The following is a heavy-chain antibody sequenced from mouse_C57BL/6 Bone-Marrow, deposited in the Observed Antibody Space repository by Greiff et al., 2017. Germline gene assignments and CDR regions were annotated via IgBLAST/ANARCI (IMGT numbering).Heavy chain of an antibody. CDR1: GYAFSSYW. D-gene: IGHD4-1*01. CDR2: IYPGDGDT. CDR3: ARGDWDLAWFAY. Sequence: QVQLQQSGAELVKPGASVKISCKASGYAFSSYWMNWVKQRPGKGLEWIGQIYPGDGDTNYNGKFKGKATLTAEKSSSTAYMQLSSLTSEDSAVYFCARGDWDLAWFAYWGQGTLVTVSA. J-gene: IGHJ3*01. V-gene: IGHV1-80*01.